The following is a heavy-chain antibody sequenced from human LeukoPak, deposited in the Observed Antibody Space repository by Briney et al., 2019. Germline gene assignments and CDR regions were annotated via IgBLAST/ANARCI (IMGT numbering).Heavy chain of an antibody. V-gene: IGHV1-69*01. CDR3: ARDRSGGNYFDY. CDR2: IIPIFGTA. D-gene: IGHD3-10*01. J-gene: IGHJ4*02. Sequence: SVKVSCKASGGTFSSYAISWVRQAPGQGLEWMGGIIPIFGTANYAQKFQGRVTITADESTSTAYMELSSLRSEDTAVYYCARDRSGGNYFDYWGQGTLVTVSS. CDR1: GGTFSSYA.